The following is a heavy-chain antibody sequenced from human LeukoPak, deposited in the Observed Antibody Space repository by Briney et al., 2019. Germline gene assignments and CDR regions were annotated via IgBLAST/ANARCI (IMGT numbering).Heavy chain of an antibody. CDR2: INHSGST. CDR3: AREGPQPLDAFDI. Sequence: SETLSLTCAVYGGSFSGYYWSWIRQPPGKELEWIGEINHSGSTNYNPSLKSRVTISVDTSKNQFSLKLSSVTAADTAVYYCAREGPQPLDAFDIWGQGTMVTVSS. V-gene: IGHV4-34*01. CDR1: GGSFSGYY. J-gene: IGHJ3*02.